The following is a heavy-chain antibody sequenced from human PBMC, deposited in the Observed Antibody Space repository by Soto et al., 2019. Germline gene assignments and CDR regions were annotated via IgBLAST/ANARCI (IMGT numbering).Heavy chain of an antibody. CDR2: IYHSGST. CDR3: AGGHDANNA. V-gene: IGHV4-30-2*01. J-gene: IGHJ5*02. Sequence: QVQLQESGSGLVKPSQTLSLTCAVSGGSISSGGYSWSWIRQPPGKGLEWIGYIYHSGSTYYNPSLKGRVTVSMATSKNQFSLKLNSVTAADTAVYYCAGGHDANNAWGQGTQVAVSS. D-gene: IGHD2-8*01. CDR1: GGSISSGGYS.